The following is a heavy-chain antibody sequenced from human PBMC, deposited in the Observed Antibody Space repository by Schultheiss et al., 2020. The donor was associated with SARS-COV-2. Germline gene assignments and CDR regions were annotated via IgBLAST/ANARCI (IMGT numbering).Heavy chain of an antibody. CDR3: ARTVSSGWSNYFDY. D-gene: IGHD6-19*01. CDR1: GGPVSSGGYY. V-gene: IGHV4-61*08. CDR2: IYTSGST. J-gene: IGHJ4*02. Sequence: SETLSLTCTVSGGPVSSGGYYWSWIRQPPGKGLEWIGRIYTSGSTYYNPSLKSRVTISVDTSKNQFSLKLSSVTAADTAVYYCARTVSSGWSNYFDYWGQGTLVTVSS.